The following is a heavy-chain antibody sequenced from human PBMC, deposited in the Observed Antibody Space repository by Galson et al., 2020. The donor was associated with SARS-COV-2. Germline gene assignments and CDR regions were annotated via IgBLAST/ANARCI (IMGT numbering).Heavy chain of an antibody. V-gene: IGHV3-33*01. J-gene: IGHJ4*02. CDR3: ARDDRWVAARRGIDD. D-gene: IGHD5-12*01. CDR1: GFTFSYYG. Sequence: GGSMRLSCAASGFTFSYYGMHWVRQAPGKGLEWVAVIWSDGTTKYYGDSVKGRFIISRDTSKNTLFLQMNSLRAEDTALYYCARDDRWVAARRGIDDWGQGTLVTVSS. CDR2: IWSDGTTK.